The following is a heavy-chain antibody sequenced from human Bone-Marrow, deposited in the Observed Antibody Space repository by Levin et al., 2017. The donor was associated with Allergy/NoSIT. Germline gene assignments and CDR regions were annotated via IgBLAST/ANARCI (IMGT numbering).Heavy chain of an antibody. V-gene: IGHV3-48*03. CDR1: GFTFSSFE. CDR3: AREASSSSWYYFDY. CDR2: ITSSGSTM. Sequence: GGSLRLSCAASGFTFSSFELNWVRQAPGKGLEWVSYITSSGSTMFYADSVKGRFTISRDNAKNSLFLQMNSLRVEDTAVYYCAREASSSSWYYFDYWGQGALVTVSS. D-gene: IGHD6-13*01. J-gene: IGHJ4*02.